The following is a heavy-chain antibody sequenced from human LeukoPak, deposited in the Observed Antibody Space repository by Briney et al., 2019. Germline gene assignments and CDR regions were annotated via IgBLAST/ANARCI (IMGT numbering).Heavy chain of an antibody. CDR3: ARKTVPTGVDY. V-gene: IGHV4-34*01. CDR1: GGSFSGYY. CDR2: INHIGNT. D-gene: IGHD4-17*01. J-gene: IGHJ4*02. Sequence: SSETLSLTCASYGGSFSGYYWSWIRQPPGKGLEWIGEINHIGNTGYNPSLKSRVTISVDTSKNQFSLKLSSVTAADTAVYYCARKTVPTGVDYWGQGTLVTVSS.